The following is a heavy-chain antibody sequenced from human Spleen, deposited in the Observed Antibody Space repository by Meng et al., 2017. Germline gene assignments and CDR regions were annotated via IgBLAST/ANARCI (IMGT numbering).Heavy chain of an antibody. CDR1: GGSISSSDW. CDR3: ATTVRN. D-gene: IGHD4-17*01. V-gene: IGHV4-4*02. CDR2: LYRSGST. J-gene: IGHJ4*02. Sequence: QVQLQESGPGLVKPSGPLFLTCVVSGGSISSSDWWTWVRQPPGKGLEWIGELYRSGSTYYNSSLRSRVTISVDKSKNQFSLSLTSVTAADTAVYYCATTVRNWGQGTLVTVSS.